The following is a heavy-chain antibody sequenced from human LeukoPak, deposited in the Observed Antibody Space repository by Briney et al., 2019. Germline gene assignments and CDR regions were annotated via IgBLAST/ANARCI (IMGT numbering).Heavy chain of an antibody. V-gene: IGHV3-48*01. J-gene: IGHJ5*02. CDR1: GFTFSSYS. D-gene: IGHD3-22*01. Sequence: GGSLRLSCAASGFTFSSYSMNWARQAPGKGLEWVSYISSSSSTIYYADSVKGRFTISRDNAKNSLYLQMNSLRAEDTAVYYCARADYYDRSGPEASWGQGTLVTVSS. CDR2: ISSSSSTI. CDR3: ARADYYDRSGPEAS.